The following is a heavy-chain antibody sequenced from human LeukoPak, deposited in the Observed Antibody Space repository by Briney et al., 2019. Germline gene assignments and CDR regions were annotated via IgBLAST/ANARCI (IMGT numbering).Heavy chain of an antibody. CDR3: AKAHRSSGWAYFDY. CDR2: ISGSTSST. CDR1: GFTFSSYA. D-gene: IGHD6-19*01. Sequence: PGGSLRLSCAASGFTFSSYAMSWVRQAPGKGLEWVSAISGSTSSTYYADSVKGRFTISRDNSKNTLYLQMNSLRAEDTAVYYCAKAHRSSGWAYFDYWGQGTLVSVSS. V-gene: IGHV3-23*01. J-gene: IGHJ4*02.